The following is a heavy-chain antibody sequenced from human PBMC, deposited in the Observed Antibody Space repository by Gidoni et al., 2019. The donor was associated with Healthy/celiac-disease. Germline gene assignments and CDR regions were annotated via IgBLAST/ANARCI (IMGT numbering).Heavy chain of an antibody. Sequence: QVQLQESGPGLVKPSETLSLTCTVSGGSISSYSWSWIRQPPGKGLEWIGYIYYSGSTNYNPSLKSRVTISVDTSKNQFSLKLSSVTAADTAVYYCARDLRYYDSSGYYYGGFDYWGQGTLVTVSS. CDR1: GGSISSYS. J-gene: IGHJ4*02. CDR3: ARDLRYYDSSGYYYGGFDY. V-gene: IGHV4-59*01. CDR2: IYYSGST. D-gene: IGHD3-22*01.